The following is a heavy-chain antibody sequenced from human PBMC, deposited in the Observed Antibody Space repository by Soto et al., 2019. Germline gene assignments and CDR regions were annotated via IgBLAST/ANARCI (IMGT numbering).Heavy chain of an antibody. J-gene: IGHJ4*02. D-gene: IGHD4-17*01. Sequence: QVQLVQSGAEVEKPGSSVMLSCKAYGGTFTSYAISWVRQAPGHGLEWMGGIIPIFGTANYAQKFQGRVTITADESTSTAYMELSSLRFEDTGMYYCARDASDSGDPPYFDYWGQGTLVTVSS. V-gene: IGHV1-69*01. CDR1: GGTFTSYA. CDR3: ARDASDSGDPPYFDY. CDR2: IIPIFGTA.